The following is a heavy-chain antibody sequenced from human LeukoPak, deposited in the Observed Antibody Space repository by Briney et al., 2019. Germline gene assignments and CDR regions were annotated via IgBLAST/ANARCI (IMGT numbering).Heavy chain of an antibody. J-gene: IGHJ4*02. CDR1: GFTFSSYG. V-gene: IGHV3-33*01. CDR2: IWSDGSNK. D-gene: IGHD2-2*01. CDR3: ATRMIEYCSSTSCSLDDY. Sequence: GRSLRLSCAASGFTFSSYGMHWVRQAPGKGLEWVAVIWSDGSNKYYADSVKGRFTISRDNSKNTLYLQMNSLRAEDTAVYYCATRMIEYCSSTSCSLDDYWGQGTLVTVSS.